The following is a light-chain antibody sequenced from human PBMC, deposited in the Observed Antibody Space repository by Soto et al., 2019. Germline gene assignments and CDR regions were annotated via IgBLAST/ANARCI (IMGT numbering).Light chain of an antibody. CDR3: AAWDDRLNGYV. J-gene: IGLJ1*01. Sequence: QPVLTQPPSASGTPGQRVAISCSGSSSNIGSNTVNWYQQLPGTAPKLLIYSENQRPSGVPDRFSGSKSGTSASLAISGLQSEDEADYYCAAWDDRLNGYVFGTGTKVTVL. CDR2: SEN. V-gene: IGLV1-44*01. CDR1: SSNIGSNT.